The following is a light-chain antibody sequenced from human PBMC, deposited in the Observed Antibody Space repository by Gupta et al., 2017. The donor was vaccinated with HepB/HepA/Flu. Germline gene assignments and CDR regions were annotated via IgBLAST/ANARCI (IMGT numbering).Light chain of an antibody. Sequence: SYELTQPPSVSVSPGQTARITCSGDALPKQYAYWYQQKPGQAPVLVIYKDSERPSGIPERFSGSSSGTTVTLTISGVQAEDEADYYCQSADSSGTHVVFGGGTKQTVL. CDR2: KDS. CDR3: QSADSSGTHVV. CDR1: ALPKQY. V-gene: IGLV3-25*03. J-gene: IGLJ2*01.